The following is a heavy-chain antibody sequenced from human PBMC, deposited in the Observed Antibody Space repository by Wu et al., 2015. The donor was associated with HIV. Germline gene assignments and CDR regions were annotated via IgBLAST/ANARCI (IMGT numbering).Heavy chain of an antibody. CDR3: VSSAGTSYYFDY. D-gene: IGHD2-2*01. V-gene: IGHV1-2*02. Sequence: QVQLVQSGAEVKKPGASVKVSCKASGYTFTGYYMHWVRQAPGQGLEWMGWINPNSGGSGGTNYAQKFQGRVTMTRDTSISTAYMELSRLRSADTAVYYCVSSAGTSYYFDYWGQEPGHRLL. CDR2: INPNSGGSGGT. CDR1: GYTFTGYY. J-gene: IGHJ4*02.